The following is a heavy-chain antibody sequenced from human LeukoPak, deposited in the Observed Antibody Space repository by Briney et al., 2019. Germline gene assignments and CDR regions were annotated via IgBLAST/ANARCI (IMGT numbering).Heavy chain of an antibody. Sequence: PGGSLRLSWAASGFTFSSYSMNWVRQAPGKGLEWVSYISSSSGTIYYADSVKGRFTISRDNAKNSLYLQMNSLRDDDTAVYYCARERFGDFDYGGQGTLVTVSS. D-gene: IGHD3-10*01. V-gene: IGHV3-48*02. CDR3: ARERFGDFDY. CDR1: GFTFSSYS. J-gene: IGHJ4*02. CDR2: ISSSSGTI.